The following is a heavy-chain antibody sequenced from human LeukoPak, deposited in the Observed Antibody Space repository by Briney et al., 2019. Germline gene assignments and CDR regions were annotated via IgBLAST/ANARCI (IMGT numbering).Heavy chain of an antibody. CDR3: ASSHIAVADGRDDY. V-gene: IGHV3-48*04. CDR1: GFTFSTSG. Sequence: GGSLRLSCAASGFTFSTSGMNWVRQAPGKGLEWVSYISSSSTVIYYADSVRGRFTISRDNAKNSLYLQMNSLRAEDTAVYYCASSHIAVADGRDDYWGQGTLVTVSS. J-gene: IGHJ4*02. CDR2: ISSSSTVI. D-gene: IGHD6-19*01.